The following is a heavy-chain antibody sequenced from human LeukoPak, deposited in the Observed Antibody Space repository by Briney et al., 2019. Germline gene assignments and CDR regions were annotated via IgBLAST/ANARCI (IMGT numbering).Heavy chain of an antibody. CDR1: GGSISSSNW. CDR2: IYYSGST. CDR3: ARVGGSSWYFDY. V-gene: IGHV4-4*02. D-gene: IGHD6-13*01. J-gene: IGHJ4*02. Sequence: SETLSLTCAVSGGSISSSNWWSWVRQPPGKGLEWIGYIYYSGSTNYNPSLKSRVTISVDTSKNQFSLKLSSVTAADTAVYYCARVGGSSWYFDYWGQGTLVTVSS.